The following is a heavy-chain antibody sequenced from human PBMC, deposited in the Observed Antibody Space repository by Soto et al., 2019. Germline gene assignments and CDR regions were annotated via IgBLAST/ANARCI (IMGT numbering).Heavy chain of an antibody. Sequence: ASVKVSCKASGSTFTAYYVFWVRQAPGQGLEWMGIINPTGSSRSYAQKFQGRVTVTRDTSTSTVYMELSSLRSEDTAVYYCAGYCSGLGCYLADAMDGWGQGTTVTV. V-gene: IGHV1-46*01. J-gene: IGHJ6*02. D-gene: IGHD2-2*01. CDR3: AGYCSGLGCYLADAMDG. CDR2: INPTGSSR. CDR1: GSTFTAYY.